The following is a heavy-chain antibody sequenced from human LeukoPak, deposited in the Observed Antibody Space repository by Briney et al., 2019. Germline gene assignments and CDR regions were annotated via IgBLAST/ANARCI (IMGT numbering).Heavy chain of an antibody. D-gene: IGHD1-26*01. V-gene: IGHV4-59*01. Sequence: WGTLSLTCPVSGGSISSYYWSWIRQPPGGGLELIWYTFHSGSTNYNPSLKRRVTMSVDTNKTQFSLNMRSVTAADTDVDDCARGPVGTTIPLYGWGQGTLVTVSS. CDR2: TFHSGST. CDR1: GGSISSYY. CDR3: ARGPVGTTIPLYG. J-gene: IGHJ4*02.